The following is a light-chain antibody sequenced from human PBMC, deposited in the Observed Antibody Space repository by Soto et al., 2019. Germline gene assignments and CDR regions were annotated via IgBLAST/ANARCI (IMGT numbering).Light chain of an antibody. CDR3: CSYAGGYTWV. J-gene: IGLJ3*02. Sequence: QSALTQPASVSGSPGQSITISCTGTSSDVGSYNLVSWYQQHPHKAPKLMIYEGSKRPSGVSNRFSGSKSGNTASLTISGLQAEDEADYYCCSYAGGYTWVFGGGPSSPS. V-gene: IGLV2-23*01. CDR2: EGS. CDR1: SSDVGSYNL.